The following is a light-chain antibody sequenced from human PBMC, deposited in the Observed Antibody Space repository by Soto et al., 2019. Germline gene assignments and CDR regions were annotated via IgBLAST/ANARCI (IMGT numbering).Light chain of an antibody. Sequence: QSALTQPASVSGSLGQSITISCTGTSSDIGGYKYVSWYQQHPGKAPKLIIFEVSNRPSGVSDRFSGSNSGNTASLTISGLQAEDEADYYCTSYSRYRVLVFGGGTNLTVL. CDR3: TSYSRYRVLV. CDR2: EVS. CDR1: SSDIGGYKY. J-gene: IGLJ3*02. V-gene: IGLV2-14*01.